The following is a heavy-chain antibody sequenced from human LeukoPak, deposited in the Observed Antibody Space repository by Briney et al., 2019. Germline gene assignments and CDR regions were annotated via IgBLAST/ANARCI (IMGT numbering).Heavy chain of an antibody. CDR2: IRSTANGYAT. CDR1: GFTFSGSA. D-gene: IGHD3-9*01. CDR3: AKEKYFDWSIDY. V-gene: IGHV3-73*01. J-gene: IGHJ4*02. Sequence: GGSLRLSCAASGFTFSGSALHWVRQASGKGLEWVGRIRSTANGYATAYAASVKGRFTISRDDSKNTAYLQMDSLKTEDTAVYYCAKEKYFDWSIDYWGQGTLVTVSS.